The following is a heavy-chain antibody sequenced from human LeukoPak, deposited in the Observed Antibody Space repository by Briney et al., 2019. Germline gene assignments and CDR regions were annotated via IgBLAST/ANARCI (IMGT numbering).Heavy chain of an antibody. Sequence: SETLSLTCTVSGGSISSSSYYWGWIRQPPGKGLEWIGSIYYSGSTYYNPSLKSRVTISVDTSKNQFSLKMTSLTAADTALYYCARDNYDSSGYYEHALDLWGQGTMVTVSS. CDR2: IYYSGST. V-gene: IGHV4-39*07. CDR3: ARDNYDSSGYYEHALDL. D-gene: IGHD3-22*01. J-gene: IGHJ3*01. CDR1: GGSISSSSYY.